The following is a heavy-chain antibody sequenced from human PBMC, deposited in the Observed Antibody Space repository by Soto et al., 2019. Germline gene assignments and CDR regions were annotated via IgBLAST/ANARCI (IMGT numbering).Heavy chain of an antibody. V-gene: IGHV4-59*01. CDR1: GGSISSYY. CDR3: ARRYGSVFDY. D-gene: IGHD6-19*01. Sequence: SETLSLTCTVSGGSISSYYWSWIRQPPGKGLEWIGYIFYSGSTNYNPSLKSRVTISVDTSKNQFSLKLSSVTAADTAVYYCARRYGSVFDYWGQGTLVTLSS. J-gene: IGHJ4*02. CDR2: IFYSGST.